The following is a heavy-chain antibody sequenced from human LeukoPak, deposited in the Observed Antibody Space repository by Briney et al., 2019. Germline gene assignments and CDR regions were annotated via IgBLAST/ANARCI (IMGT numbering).Heavy chain of an antibody. CDR3: ARDPPNSSSWVQDAFDI. J-gene: IGHJ3*02. V-gene: IGHV4-39*02. CDR2: IYYIGST. Sequence: SETLSLTCTVSGGSISSSSFYWGWIRQPPGKGLEWVGTIYYIGSTYHNPSLKSRITISVDTSKNQFSLRLSSVTAADTAVYYCARDPPNSSSWVQDAFDIWGQGTMVTVSS. D-gene: IGHD6-13*01. CDR1: GGSISSSSFY.